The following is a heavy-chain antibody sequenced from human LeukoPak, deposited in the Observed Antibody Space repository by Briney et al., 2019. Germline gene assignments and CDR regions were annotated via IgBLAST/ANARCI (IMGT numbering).Heavy chain of an antibody. Sequence: GGSLRLSCAASGFTFSSSSMNWVRQAPGKGLEWVSSISSSSSYIYYADPVKGRFTISRDNAKNSLYLQMNSLRAEDTAVYYCASGSASTVTTACDYWGQGTLVTVSS. CDR1: GFTFSSSS. CDR2: ISSSSSYI. CDR3: ASGSASTVTTACDY. D-gene: IGHD4-17*01. J-gene: IGHJ4*02. V-gene: IGHV3-21*01.